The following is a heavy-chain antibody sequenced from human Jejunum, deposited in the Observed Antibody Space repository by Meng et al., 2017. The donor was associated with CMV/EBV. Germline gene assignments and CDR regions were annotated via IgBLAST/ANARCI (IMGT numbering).Heavy chain of an antibody. CDR2: INANTGTP. CDR1: GYTFSSHA. Sequence: KASGYTFSSHAINWVRQAPGQGLEWMGWINANTGTPTYGRQLTGQFVFSLDSSVNTAYLEISSLEAADTAIYYCARSVHSGYDIFDNWGQGTLVTVSS. CDR3: ARSVHSGYDIFDN. D-gene: IGHD5-12*01. V-gene: IGHV7-4-1*02. J-gene: IGHJ4*02.